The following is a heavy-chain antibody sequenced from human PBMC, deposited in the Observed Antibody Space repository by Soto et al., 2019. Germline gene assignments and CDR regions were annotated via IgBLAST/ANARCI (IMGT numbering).Heavy chain of an antibody. D-gene: IGHD3-9*01. J-gene: IGHJ4*02. V-gene: IGHV4-31*03. CDR1: GDSLSSGGHY. CDR2: IYDSVNT. Sequence: TLSLTCTVSGDSLSSGGHYWSWIRQHPGKGLEWIGHIYDSVNTYYSPSLRSRVTISADMSRNQFSLNLRSVTAADTAVYYCARVDHRGYFAILTDYWGQGTLVTVSS. CDR3: ARVDHRGYFAILTDY.